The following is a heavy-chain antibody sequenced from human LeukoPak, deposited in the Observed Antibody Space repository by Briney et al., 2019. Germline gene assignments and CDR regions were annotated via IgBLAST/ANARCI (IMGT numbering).Heavy chain of an antibody. D-gene: IGHD2-15*01. Sequence: GGSLRLSCAASGFTFSSYWMSRVRQAPGKGLEWVANIKQDGSEKYYVDSVKGRFTISRDNAKNSLYLQMNSLRAEDTAVYYCARVGCSGGSCYSDYFQHWGQGTLVTVSS. CDR3: ARVGCSGGSCYSDYFQH. J-gene: IGHJ1*01. CDR2: IKQDGSEK. V-gene: IGHV3-7*01. CDR1: GFTFSSYW.